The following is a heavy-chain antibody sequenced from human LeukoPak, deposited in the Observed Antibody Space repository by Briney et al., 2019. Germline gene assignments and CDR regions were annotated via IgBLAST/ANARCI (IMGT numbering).Heavy chain of an antibody. J-gene: IGHJ4*02. CDR1: GFTFDDYA. CDR2: ISWNSGSI. CDR3: AKDWAEEPTEYFDY. D-gene: IGHD1-26*01. V-gene: IGHV3-9*03. Sequence: GGSLRLSCAASGFTFDDYAMHWVRQAPGKGLEWVSGISWNSGSIGYADSVKGRFTISRDNAKSSLYLQMNSPRAEDMALYYCAKDWAEEPTEYFDYWGQGTLVTVSS.